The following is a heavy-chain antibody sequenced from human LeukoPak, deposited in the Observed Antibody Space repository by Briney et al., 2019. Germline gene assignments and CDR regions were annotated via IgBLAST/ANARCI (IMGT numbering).Heavy chain of an antibody. CDR1: GYNFTSYY. D-gene: IGHD3-10*01. CDR3: ARDRASTVYYYYGMDV. Sequence: ASVQDSCKASGYNFTSYYMHWVRPAPGQGLEWMGIVNPSGGSTTYAQKLQGRVTMTTDTSTSTAYMELRSLRSDDTAVYYCARDRASTVYYYYGMDVWGQGTTVTVSS. V-gene: IGHV1-46*01. CDR2: VNPSGGST. J-gene: IGHJ6*02.